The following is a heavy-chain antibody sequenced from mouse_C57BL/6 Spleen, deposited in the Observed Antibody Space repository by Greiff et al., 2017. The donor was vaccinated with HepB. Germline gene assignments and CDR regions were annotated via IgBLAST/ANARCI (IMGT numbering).Heavy chain of an antibody. V-gene: IGHV1-82*01. CDR2: IYPGDGDT. CDR3: ARWGNYGGVDY. Sequence: QVQLQQSGPELVKPGASVKISCKASGYAFSSSWMNWVKQRPGKGLEWIGRIYPGDGDTNYNGKFKGKATLTADKSSSTAYMQLSSLTSEDSAVYFCARWGNYGGVDYWGQGTSVTVSS. CDR1: GYAFSSSW. J-gene: IGHJ4*01. D-gene: IGHD2-1*01.